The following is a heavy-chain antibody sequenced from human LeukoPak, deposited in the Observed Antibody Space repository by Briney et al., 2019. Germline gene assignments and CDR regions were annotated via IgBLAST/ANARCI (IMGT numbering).Heavy chain of an antibody. Sequence: SQTLSLTCAISGDSVSSNSGAWNWIRQSPSRGLEWLGRTYYRSKWYNDYAGSVESRITINPDTPKNQFSLHLNSVTPEDTAVYYRASRQGHSWGQGTLVTVSS. CDR2: TYYRSKWYN. D-gene: IGHD6-6*01. CDR3: ASRQGHS. V-gene: IGHV6-1*01. J-gene: IGHJ4*02. CDR1: GDSVSSNSGA.